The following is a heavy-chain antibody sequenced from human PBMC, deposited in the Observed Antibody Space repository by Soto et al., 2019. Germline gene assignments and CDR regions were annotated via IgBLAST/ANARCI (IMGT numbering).Heavy chain of an antibody. V-gene: IGHV4-4*02. CDR3: ARDLIGNEYSSGYYYFDY. D-gene: IGHD3-22*01. CDR2: IYHSGST. J-gene: IGHJ4*02. CDR1: GGSISSSNW. Sequence: QVQLQESGPGLVKPSGTLSLTCAVSGGSISSSNWWSWVRQPPGKGLEWIGEIYHSGSTNYNPSLKIPVTISVDKSKNQFSLKLSSVTAADTAVYYCARDLIGNEYSSGYYYFDYWGQSTLVTVSS.